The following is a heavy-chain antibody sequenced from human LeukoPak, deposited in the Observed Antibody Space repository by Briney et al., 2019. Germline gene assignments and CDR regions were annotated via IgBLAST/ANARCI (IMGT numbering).Heavy chain of an antibody. V-gene: IGHV4-31*03. J-gene: IGHJ5*02. CDR3: ARSRVVAATGWFDP. Sequence: PSDTLSLTCTVSGGSISSGDYFWSWIRRHPGKVLEWIGYIYYSGSTYYNPSLKSRVTISVDTSKNQFSLKLSSVTAADTAVYYCARSRVVAATGWFDPWGQGTLVTVSS. CDR1: GGSISSGDYF. D-gene: IGHD2-15*01. CDR2: IYYSGST.